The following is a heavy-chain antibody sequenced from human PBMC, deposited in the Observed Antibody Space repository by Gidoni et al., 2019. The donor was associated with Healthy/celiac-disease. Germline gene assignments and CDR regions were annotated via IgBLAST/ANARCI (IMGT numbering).Heavy chain of an antibody. CDR3: ARAGITMIVVVKNWYFDL. CDR2: IYHSGST. CDR1: GGSISSSNW. V-gene: IGHV4-4*02. J-gene: IGHJ2*01. Sequence: QVQLQESGPGLVKPSGTLSLTCAVSGGSISSSNWWSWVRQPPGKGLEWIGEIYHSGSTNYNPSLKSRVTISVDKSKNQFSLKLSSVTAADTAVYYCARAGITMIVVVKNWYFDLWGRGTLVTVSS. D-gene: IGHD3-22*01.